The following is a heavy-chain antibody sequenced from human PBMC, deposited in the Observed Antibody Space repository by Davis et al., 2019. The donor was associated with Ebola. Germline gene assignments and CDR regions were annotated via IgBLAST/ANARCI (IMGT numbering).Heavy chain of an antibody. CDR2: ISGSGGST. Sequence: PGGSLRLSCAASGFTFSSYAMSWVLPAPGKGLEWVSAISGSGGSTYYADSVKGRFTISRDNSKNTLYLQMNSLRAEDTAVYYCAKSGGEYQLLNSMDYWGQGTLVTVSS. CDR1: GFTFSSYA. V-gene: IGHV3-23*01. D-gene: IGHD2-2*01. J-gene: IGHJ4*02. CDR3: AKSGGEYQLLNSMDY.